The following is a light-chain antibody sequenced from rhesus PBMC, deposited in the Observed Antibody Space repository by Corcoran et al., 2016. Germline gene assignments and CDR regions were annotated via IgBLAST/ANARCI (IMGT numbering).Light chain of an antibody. Sequence: DIQMTQSPSSLSASVGDTVTITCRASQSISSWVAWYQQKQGKAPKLLIYKASSLQSGVPSRFRGSGSGTDFTLTISSLQSEDFATYYCQQYSSSPPFTFGPGTKLDIK. CDR1: QSISSW. CDR3: QQYSSSPPFT. CDR2: KAS. V-gene: IGKV1-22*01. J-gene: IGKJ3*01.